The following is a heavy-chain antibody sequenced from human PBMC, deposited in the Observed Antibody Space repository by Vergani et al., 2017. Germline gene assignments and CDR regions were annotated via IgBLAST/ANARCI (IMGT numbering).Heavy chain of an antibody. CDR2: IYHSGST. Sequence: QVQLQESGPGLVKPSETLSLTCAVSGYSISSGYYWGWIRQPPGKGLEWIGSIYHSGSTYYKPSLKSRVTLSVDTSKNQLSLRMTSVTAADTAVYYCARDSWTSELRGVYWFDTWGQGTLVSVSS. V-gene: IGHV4-38-2*02. D-gene: IGHD3-10*01. CDR3: ARDSWTSELRGVYWFDT. CDR1: GYSISSGYY. J-gene: IGHJ5*02.